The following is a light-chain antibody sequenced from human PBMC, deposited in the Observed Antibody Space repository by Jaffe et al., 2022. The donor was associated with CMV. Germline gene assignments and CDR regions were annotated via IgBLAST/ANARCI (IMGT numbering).Light chain of an antibody. CDR1: QSVSSSY. Sequence: EIVLTQSPGTLSLSPGERATLSCRASQSVSSSYLAWYQQKPGQAPRLLIYAASSRATGIPDRFSGSGSGTDFTLTISRLEPEDFAVYYCQQYGSSPRTFGQGTKVEVE. CDR3: QQYGSSPRT. CDR2: AAS. J-gene: IGKJ1*01. V-gene: IGKV3-20*01.